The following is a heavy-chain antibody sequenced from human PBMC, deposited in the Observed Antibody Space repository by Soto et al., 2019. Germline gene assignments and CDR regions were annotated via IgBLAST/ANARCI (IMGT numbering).Heavy chain of an antibody. CDR2: IVVGSGNT. Sequence: SVKVSCKASGFTFTSSAMQWVRQARGQRLEWIVWIVVGSGNTNYAQKFQERVTITRDMSTSTAYMELSSLRSEDTAVYYCAGLIGYCSGGSCYGTVGYAFDIWG. D-gene: IGHD2-15*01. CDR3: AGLIGYCSGGSCYGTVGYAFDI. CDR1: GFTFTSSA. V-gene: IGHV1-58*02. J-gene: IGHJ3*02.